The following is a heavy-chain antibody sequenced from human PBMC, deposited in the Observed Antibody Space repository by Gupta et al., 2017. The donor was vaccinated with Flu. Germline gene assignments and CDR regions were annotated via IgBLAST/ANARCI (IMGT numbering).Heavy chain of an antibody. D-gene: IGHD2-15*01. J-gene: IGHJ4*02. V-gene: IGHV3-33*01. Sequence: NFRDYGMHWVRQAPGKGLEWVADIGYDGSNKYYADSVKGRFTISRDNSKNTLYLDMNSLRAEDTAVYFCARGGERRIIDSWGLGTLVTVSS. CDR1: NFRDYG. CDR3: ARGGERRIIDS. CDR2: IGYDGSNK.